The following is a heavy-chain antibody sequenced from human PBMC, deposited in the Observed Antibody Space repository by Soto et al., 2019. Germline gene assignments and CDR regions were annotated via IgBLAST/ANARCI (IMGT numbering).Heavy chain of an antibody. Sequence: GASVKVSCKASGYTFTSYAMHWVRQAPGQRLEWMGWINAGNGNTKYSQKFQGRVTITGDTSASTAYMELSSLRSEDTAVYYCARASSSWQYFDYWGQGTLVTVSS. V-gene: IGHV1-3*01. J-gene: IGHJ4*02. CDR3: ARASSSWQYFDY. CDR1: GYTFTSYA. D-gene: IGHD6-13*01. CDR2: INAGNGNT.